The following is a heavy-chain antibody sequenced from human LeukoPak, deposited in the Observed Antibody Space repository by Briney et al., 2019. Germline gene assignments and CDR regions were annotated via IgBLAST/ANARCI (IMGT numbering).Heavy chain of an antibody. D-gene: IGHD5-12*01. CDR3: ARERVVATIESSWFDP. J-gene: IGHJ5*02. Sequence: SETLPLTCAVYGGSFSGYYWSWIRQPPGKGLEWIGEINHSGSTNYNPSLKSRVTISVDTSKNQFSLKLSSVTAADTAVYYCARERVVATIESSWFDPWGQGTLVTVSS. CDR1: GGSFSGYY. CDR2: INHSGST. V-gene: IGHV4-34*01.